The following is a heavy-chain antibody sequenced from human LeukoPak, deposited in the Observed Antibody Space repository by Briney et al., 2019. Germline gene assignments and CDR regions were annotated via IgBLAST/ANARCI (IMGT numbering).Heavy chain of an antibody. CDR3: VRELPPVVQYYFDY. V-gene: IGHV3-33*01. J-gene: IGHJ4*02. Sequence: VGSLRRSCAASGFIFSDYGMHWVRQAPLKGLEWVAVIWYDVSNKYYADSVKGRFTISRDNSRNTLYLQMNSLRAEDTAVYYCVRELPPVVQYYFDYWGPGTLVTVSS. CDR2: IWYDVSNK. CDR1: GFIFSDYG. D-gene: IGHD3-22*01.